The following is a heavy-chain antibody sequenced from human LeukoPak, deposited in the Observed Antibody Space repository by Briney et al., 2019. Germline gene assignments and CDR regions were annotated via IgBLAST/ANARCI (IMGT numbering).Heavy chain of an antibody. CDR3: ARPSSGSYSKGAFDI. CDR1: GGSITSSNYY. V-gene: IGHV4-39*02. J-gene: IGHJ3*02. CDR2: IYYSGNT. D-gene: IGHD1-26*01. Sequence: SGTLSLTCGVSGGSITSSNYYWAWIRQPPGKGLEWIGSIYYSGNTYYNPSLMSRVTISGDTSKNHFSLNLRSVTAADTAVYYCARPSSGSYSKGAFDIWGQGTMVTVSS.